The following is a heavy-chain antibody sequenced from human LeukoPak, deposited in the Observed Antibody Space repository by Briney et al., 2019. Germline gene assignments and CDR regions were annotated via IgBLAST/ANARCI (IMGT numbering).Heavy chain of an antibody. Sequence: NSSETLSLTCTVSGGSISSSSYYWGWIRQPPGMGLEWIGSIYYSGSTYYNPSLKSRVTISVDTSKNQFSLKLSSVTAADTAVYYCARDGVVPVRGFDYWAREPWSPSPQ. CDR1: GGSISSSSYY. D-gene: IGHD2-2*01. CDR2: IYYSGST. CDR3: ARDGVVPVRGFDY. J-gene: IGHJ4*02. V-gene: IGHV4-39*07.